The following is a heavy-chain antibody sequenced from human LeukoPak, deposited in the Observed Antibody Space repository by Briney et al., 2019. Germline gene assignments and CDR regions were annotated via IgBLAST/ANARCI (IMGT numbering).Heavy chain of an antibody. CDR1: GGSISSYY. CDR2: IYYSGST. Sequence: SETLSLTCTVSGGSISSYYWSWIRQPPGKGLEWIGYIYYSGSTNYNPSLKSRVTISVDTSKNQFSLKLSSVTAADTAVYYCAGPGGNQAFDIWGQGTMVTVSS. V-gene: IGHV4-59*12. CDR3: AGPGGNQAFDI. J-gene: IGHJ3*02. D-gene: IGHD4-23*01.